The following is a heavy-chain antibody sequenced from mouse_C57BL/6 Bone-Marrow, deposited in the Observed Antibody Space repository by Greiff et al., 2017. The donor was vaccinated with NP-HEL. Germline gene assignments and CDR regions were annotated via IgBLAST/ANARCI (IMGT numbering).Heavy chain of an antibody. CDR2: IHPTSGST. CDR1: GYTFTSYW. J-gene: IGHJ4*01. Sequence: VQLQQPGAELVKPGASVKLSCKASGYTFTSYWMHWVKQRPGQGLEWIGMIHPTSGSTNYNEKFKSKATLTVDKSSSTAYMQLSSLTSEDSAVYYCAVYYGSSYGAMDYWGQGTSVTVSS. V-gene: IGHV1-64*01. CDR3: AVYYGSSYGAMDY. D-gene: IGHD1-1*01.